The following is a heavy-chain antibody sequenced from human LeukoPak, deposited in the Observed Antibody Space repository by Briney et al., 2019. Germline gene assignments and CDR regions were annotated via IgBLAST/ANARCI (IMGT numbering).Heavy chain of an antibody. D-gene: IGHD2-21*02. J-gene: IGHJ6*02. V-gene: IGHV3-7*01. CDR2: IKQDGSGK. CDR3: ARGDYYYCYGMDV. CDR1: GFTFSNYW. Sequence: GGSLRLSCAASGFTFSNYWMSWVRQAPGKGLEWVANIKQDGSGKYYVDSVKGRFTISRDNAKNSLYLQMNSLRAEDTAVYYCARGDYYYCYGMDVWGQGTTVTVSS.